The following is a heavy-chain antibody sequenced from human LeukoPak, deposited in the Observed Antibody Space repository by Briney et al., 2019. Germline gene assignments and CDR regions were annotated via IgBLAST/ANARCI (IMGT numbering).Heavy chain of an antibody. V-gene: IGHV3-23*01. CDR2: ISGSGGST. Sequence: GGSLRLSCAASGFTFSSYAMIWVRQAPGKGLEWVSAISGSGGSTYYPDSVKGRFTISRDNSKNTLYLHMNSLRAEDTAVYYCAKNQLGTVYFDYWGQGTLVTVSS. CDR1: GFTFSSYA. CDR3: AKNQLGTVYFDY. J-gene: IGHJ4*02. D-gene: IGHD6-13*01.